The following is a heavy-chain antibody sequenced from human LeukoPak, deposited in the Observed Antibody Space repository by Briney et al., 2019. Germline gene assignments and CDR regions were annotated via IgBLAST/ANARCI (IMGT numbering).Heavy chain of an antibody. Sequence: ASVKGSCKASGGTFSSYAISWVRQAPGQGHEWMGGIIPIFGTANYAQKFQGRVTITADKSTSTAYMELSSLRSEDTAVYYCATYCSSTSCYVYFDYWGQGTLVTVSS. D-gene: IGHD2-2*01. J-gene: IGHJ4*02. CDR3: ATYCSSTSCYVYFDY. CDR2: IIPIFGTA. CDR1: GGTFSSYA. V-gene: IGHV1-69*06.